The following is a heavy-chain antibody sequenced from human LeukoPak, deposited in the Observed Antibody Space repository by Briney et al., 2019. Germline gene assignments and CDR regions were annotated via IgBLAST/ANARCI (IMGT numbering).Heavy chain of an antibody. CDR1: GASVSSGRYS. D-gene: IGHD5-18*01. Sequence: SQTLSLTCTVSGASVSSGRYSWSWIRQHPGKGLEWIAYIVDSEKIYYNPSLKSRLILSLDTSENQFSLNLSSMTAADTAVYFCASGYGSGWFDAWGQGTLVAVSS. J-gene: IGHJ5*02. V-gene: IGHV4-31*03. CDR2: IVDSEKI. CDR3: ASGYGSGWFDA.